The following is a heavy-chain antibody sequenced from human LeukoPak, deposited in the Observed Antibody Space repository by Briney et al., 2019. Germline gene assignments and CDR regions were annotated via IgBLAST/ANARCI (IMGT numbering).Heavy chain of an antibody. CDR3: AGISGSYAIDYYYYGMDV. Sequence: GASVKVSCKASGYTFTSYGISWVRQAPGQGLEWMGWISAYNGNTNYAQKLQGRVTMTTDTSTSTAYMELRSLRSDDTAVYYCAGISGSYAIDYYYYGMDVWGQGTTVTVSS. D-gene: IGHD1-26*01. CDR1: GYTFTSYG. J-gene: IGHJ6*02. V-gene: IGHV1-18*01. CDR2: ISAYNGNT.